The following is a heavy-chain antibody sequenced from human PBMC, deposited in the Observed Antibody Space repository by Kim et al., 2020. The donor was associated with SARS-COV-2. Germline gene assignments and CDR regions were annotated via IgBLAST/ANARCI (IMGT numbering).Heavy chain of an antibody. Sequence: NDNPSIKRRVIISVDTSKTQFSLKLTSVTAADTAVYYCARVGGSGSYYNNWGQGTLVTVSS. CDR3: ARVGGSGSYYNN. V-gene: IGHV4-59*01. D-gene: IGHD3-10*01. J-gene: IGHJ4*02.